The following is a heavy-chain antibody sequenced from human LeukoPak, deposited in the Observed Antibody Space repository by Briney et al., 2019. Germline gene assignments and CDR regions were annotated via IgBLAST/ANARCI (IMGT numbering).Heavy chain of an antibody. Sequence: SETLSLTCAVYGGSFSGYYWSWIRQPPGKGLEWIGEINHSGSTNYNPSHKSRVTISVDTSKNQFSLKLSSVTAADTAVYYCARILGYGSGEDWGQGTLVTVSS. J-gene: IGHJ4*02. V-gene: IGHV4-34*01. CDR3: ARILGYGSGED. CDR1: GGSFSGYY. CDR2: INHSGST. D-gene: IGHD3-10*01.